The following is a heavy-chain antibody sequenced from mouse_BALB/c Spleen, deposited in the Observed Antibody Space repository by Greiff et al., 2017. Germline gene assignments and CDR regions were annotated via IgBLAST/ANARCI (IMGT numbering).Heavy chain of an antibody. V-gene: IGHV5-9-4*01. CDR3: AREVSWFAY. CDR2: ISSGGSYT. Sequence: EVQGVESGGGLVKPGGSLKLSCAASGFTFSSYAMSWVRQSPEKRLEWVAEISSGGSYTYYPDTVTGRFTISRDNAKNTLYLEMSSLRSEDTAMYYCAREVSWFAYWGQGTLVTVSA. CDR1: GFTFSSYA. J-gene: IGHJ3*01.